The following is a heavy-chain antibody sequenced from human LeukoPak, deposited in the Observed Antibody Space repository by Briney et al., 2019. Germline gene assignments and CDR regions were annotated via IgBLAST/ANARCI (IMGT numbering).Heavy chain of an antibody. J-gene: IGHJ4*02. Sequence: GGSLRLSCAASGFTVSSNYMSWVRQAPGKGLEWVSVIYSGGSTYYADSVKGRFTISRDNSKNTLYLQMNSLRAEDTAVYYCARDPEYSSGRFDYWGQGTLVTVSS. CDR1: GFTVSSNY. CDR2: IYSGGST. CDR3: ARDPEYSSGRFDY. V-gene: IGHV3-66*01. D-gene: IGHD6-19*01.